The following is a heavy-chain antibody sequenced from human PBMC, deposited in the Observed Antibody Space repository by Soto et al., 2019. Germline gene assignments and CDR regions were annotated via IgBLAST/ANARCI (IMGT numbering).Heavy chain of an antibody. D-gene: IGHD6-19*01. V-gene: IGHV4-59*08. Sequence: QVQLQESGPGLVKPSETLSLTCTVSGGSISSYYWSWIRQPPGKGLEWIGYIYYSGSTNYNPTLKTRVTLPEDTSKTRFPLQLSAVTAADTAVYYCARLRDPMAVAGTLYYYYGMDVWGQGTTVTVSS. CDR1: GGSISSYY. J-gene: IGHJ6*02. CDR3: ARLRDPMAVAGTLYYYYGMDV. CDR2: IYYSGST.